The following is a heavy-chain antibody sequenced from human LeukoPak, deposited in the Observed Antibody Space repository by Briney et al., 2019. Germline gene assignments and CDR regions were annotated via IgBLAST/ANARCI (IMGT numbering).Heavy chain of an antibody. CDR3: ARGGLWGNNWFDP. CDR2: TYYRSKWYN. V-gene: IGHV6-1*01. D-gene: IGHD3-16*01. CDR1: GDSVSSNSAA. J-gene: IGHJ5*02. Sequence: SQTLSLTCVISGDSVSSNSAAWNWIRQSPSRGLEWLGRTYYRSKWYNDYALSVRSRITINPDTSKNQFSLQLNSVTPEDTAVYYCARGGLWGNNWFDPWGQGTLVTVSS.